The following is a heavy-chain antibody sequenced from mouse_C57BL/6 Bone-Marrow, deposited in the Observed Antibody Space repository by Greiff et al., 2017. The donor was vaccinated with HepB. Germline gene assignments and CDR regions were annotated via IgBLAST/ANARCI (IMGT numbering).Heavy chain of an antibody. J-gene: IGHJ1*03. V-gene: IGHV3-1*01. D-gene: IGHD2-2*01. CDR1: GYPITSGYD. CDR3: ARGGVYGYDERNWYFDV. Sequence: EVQLVESGPGMVKPSQSLSLTCTVTGYPITSGYDWHWIRHFPGNKLEWMGYISYSGSTNYNPSPKSRISITHDTSTNHFFLKLNSVTTKDTATYYCARGGVYGYDERNWYFDVWGTGTTVTVSS. CDR2: ISYSGST.